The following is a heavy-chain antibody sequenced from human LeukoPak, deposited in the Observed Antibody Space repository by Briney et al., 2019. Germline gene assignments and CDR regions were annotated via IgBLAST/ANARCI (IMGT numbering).Heavy chain of an antibody. Sequence: SETLSLTCTVSGGSISSYYWSWIRQPPGKRLEWVGESNDSGGTNYNPSPKSRVTISLDKSKNQFSLKLISVTAADTAVYYCARLYNIFDYWGQGTLVTVSS. J-gene: IGHJ4*02. CDR3: ARLYNIFDY. D-gene: IGHD1-14*01. CDR2: SNDSGGT. V-gene: IGHV4-34*01. CDR1: GGSISSYY.